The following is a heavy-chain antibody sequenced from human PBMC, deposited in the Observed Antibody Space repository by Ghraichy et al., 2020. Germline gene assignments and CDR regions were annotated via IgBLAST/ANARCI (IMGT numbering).Heavy chain of an antibody. Sequence: SETLSLTCAVYGGSFSGYYWSWIRQPPGKGLEWIGEINHSGSTNYNPSLKSRVTISVDTSKNQFSLKLSSVTAADTAVYYCARKGRRNYYDSSGYSKLYYFDYWGQGTLVTVSS. CDR1: GGSFSGYY. CDR3: ARKGRRNYYDSSGYSKLYYFDY. J-gene: IGHJ4*02. D-gene: IGHD3-22*01. CDR2: INHSGST. V-gene: IGHV4-34*01.